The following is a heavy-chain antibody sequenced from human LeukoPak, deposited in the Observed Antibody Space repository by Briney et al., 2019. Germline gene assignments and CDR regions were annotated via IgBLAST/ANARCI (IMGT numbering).Heavy chain of an antibody. CDR3: AKSYSSGWYFYGMDV. V-gene: IGHV3-23*01. Sequence: SGGSLRLSCAASGFTFSSYAMSWVRQAPGKGLEWVSAMSGSGYNTFYADSVKGRFTISRDNSKNTLYLQMNSLRAEDTAVYYCAKSYSSGWYFYGMDVWGQGTTVTVSS. J-gene: IGHJ6*02. D-gene: IGHD6-19*01. CDR1: GFTFSSYA. CDR2: MSGSGYNT.